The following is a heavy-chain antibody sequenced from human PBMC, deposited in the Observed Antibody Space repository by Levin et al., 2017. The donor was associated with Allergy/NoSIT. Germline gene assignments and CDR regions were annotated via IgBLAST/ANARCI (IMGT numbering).Heavy chain of an antibody. J-gene: IGHJ5*02. Sequence: ASETLSLTCTVSGGSISSYYWSWIRQPPGKGLEWIGYIYYSGSTNYNPSLKSRVTISVDTSKNQFSLKLSSVTAADTAVYYCARDRGTWFDPWGQGTLVTVSS. CDR1: GGSISSYY. CDR3: ARDRGTWFDP. D-gene: IGHD3-10*01. V-gene: IGHV4-59*01. CDR2: IYYSGST.